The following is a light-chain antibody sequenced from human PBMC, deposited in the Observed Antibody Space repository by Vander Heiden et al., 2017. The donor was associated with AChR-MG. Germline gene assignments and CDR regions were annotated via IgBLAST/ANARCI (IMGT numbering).Light chain of an antibody. Sequence: DIVLTQSPATLSLSPGERATLSCRASQSVSSYLAWYQQKPGQAPRLLIYDASNRATGIPARFSGSGSGTDLTLTISSLEPEDFAVYYCQQRSNWRTFGQGTKLEIK. CDR2: DAS. J-gene: IGKJ2*01. CDR1: QSVSSY. CDR3: QQRSNWRT. V-gene: IGKV3-11*01.